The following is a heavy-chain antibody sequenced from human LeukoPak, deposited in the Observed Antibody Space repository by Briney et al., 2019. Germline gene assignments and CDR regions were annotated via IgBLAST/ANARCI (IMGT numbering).Heavy chain of an antibody. J-gene: IGHJ4*02. CDR3: ARDTLWE. V-gene: IGHV3-30*03. CDR2: ISFDGSNK. Sequence: GGSLRLSCAASGFXFSSYGIHWVRQAPGKGLEWVAVISFDGSNKYYGDSVKGRFTISRDNSKNTLYLQMNSLRPDDTAIYYCARDTLWEWGQGTLVTVSS. D-gene: IGHD1-26*01. CDR1: GFXFSSYG.